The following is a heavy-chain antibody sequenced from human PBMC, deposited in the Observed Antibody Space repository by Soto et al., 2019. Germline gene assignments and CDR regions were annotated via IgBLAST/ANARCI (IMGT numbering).Heavy chain of an antibody. CDR1: GFPFSSYD. CDR3: ARRQQLVLNYYGMDV. V-gene: IGHV3-13*01. Sequence: GGSLRLSCAASGFPFSSYDMHWVLQVTGKGMEWVSAIGTAGDTYYPGSVKGRFTISRENAKNSLYLQMNSLRAEDTAVYYCARRQQLVLNYYGMDVWGQGTTVTVSS. CDR2: IGTAGDT. J-gene: IGHJ6*02. D-gene: IGHD6-13*01.